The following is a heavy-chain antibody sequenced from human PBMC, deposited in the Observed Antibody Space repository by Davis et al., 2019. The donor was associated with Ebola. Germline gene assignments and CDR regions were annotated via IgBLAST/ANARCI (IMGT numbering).Heavy chain of an antibody. D-gene: IGHD3-22*01. V-gene: IGHV1-24*01. CDR2: FDPEDGET. J-gene: IGHJ4*02. CDR1: GHTLIEVS. CDR3: ATYRELILGQYFDY. Sequence: ASVKVSCKVSGHTLIEVSVHWVRQAPGAGLEWMGGFDPEDGETIYAQKFQGRVTMTEDISTNTAYMELSSLRSEDTAVYYCATYRELILGQYFDYWGQGALVTVSS.